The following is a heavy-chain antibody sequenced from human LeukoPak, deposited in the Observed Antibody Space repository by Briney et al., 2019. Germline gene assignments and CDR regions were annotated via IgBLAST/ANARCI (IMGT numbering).Heavy chain of an antibody. CDR3: ARELHGIPLSYYYDSSGYSTGWFDP. CDR1: GFTFSSYS. CDR2: INSSSSYI. V-gene: IGHV3-21*01. Sequence: GGSLRLSCAASGFTFSSYSMKWVRQAPGKGLEWVSSINSSSSYIYYADSVKGRFTISRDNAKNSLYLQMNSLRAEDTAVYYCARELHGIPLSYYYDSSGYSTGWFDPWGQGTLVTVSS. J-gene: IGHJ5*02. D-gene: IGHD3-22*01.